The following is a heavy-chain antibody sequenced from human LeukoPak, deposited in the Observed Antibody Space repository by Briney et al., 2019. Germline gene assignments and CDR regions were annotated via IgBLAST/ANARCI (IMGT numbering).Heavy chain of an antibody. Sequence: PGGSLRLSCAASGFTFSSYWMSWVRQAPGKGLEWVANIKQDGSEKYYVDSVKGRFTISRDNAKNSLHLQMNSLRAEDTAVYYCARDDRAGWFDPWGQGTLVTVSS. CDR1: GFTFSSYW. CDR3: ARDDRAGWFDP. CDR2: IKQDGSEK. D-gene: IGHD6-19*01. J-gene: IGHJ5*02. V-gene: IGHV3-7*01.